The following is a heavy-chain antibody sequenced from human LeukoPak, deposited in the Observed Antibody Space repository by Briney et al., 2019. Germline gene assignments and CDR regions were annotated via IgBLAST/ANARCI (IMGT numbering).Heavy chain of an antibody. D-gene: IGHD5-24*01. V-gene: IGHV3-21*01. CDR1: GFTFSSYS. Sequence: PGGSLRLSCAASGFTFSSYSMNWVCQAPGKGLEWVSSISSSSSYIYYADSVKGRFTISRDNAKNSLYLQMNSLRAEDTAVYYCARLGRPEEDGYNGRDYWGQGTLVTVSS. CDR3: ARLGRPEEDGYNGRDY. J-gene: IGHJ4*02. CDR2: ISSSSSYI.